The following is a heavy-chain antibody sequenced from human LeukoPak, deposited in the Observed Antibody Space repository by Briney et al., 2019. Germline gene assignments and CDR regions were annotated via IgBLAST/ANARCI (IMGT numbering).Heavy chain of an antibody. V-gene: IGHV4-30-4*01. CDR1: GGSISSGDYY. Sequence: SETLSLICAVSGGSISSGDYYWSWIRQPPGKDLEWIEYIYYSGSTYYNPSLKSRVTISVDTSKNQFSLKLSSVTAADAAVKYCASYDYVWGSYRYTGGAFDIWGQGTMVTVSS. J-gene: IGHJ3*02. CDR3: ASYDYVWGSYRYTGGAFDI. D-gene: IGHD3-16*02. CDR2: IYYSGST.